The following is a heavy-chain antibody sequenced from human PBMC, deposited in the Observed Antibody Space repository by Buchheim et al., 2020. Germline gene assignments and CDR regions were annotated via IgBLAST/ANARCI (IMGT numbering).Heavy chain of an antibody. CDR3: TKARPGWSEAFDY. V-gene: IGHV1-2*02. J-gene: IGHJ4*02. CDR1: GFTFTDSY. Sequence: QVHLVQSGAEVKKPGASVKVSCKASGFTFTDSYIHWVRQAPGQGPEWMGWINANGGGTSYAQKFQGVVTMTRDRSINTAYMELSSLRSDDTAVYYCTKARPGWSEAFDYWGQGTL. D-gene: IGHD2-15*01. CDR2: INANGGGT.